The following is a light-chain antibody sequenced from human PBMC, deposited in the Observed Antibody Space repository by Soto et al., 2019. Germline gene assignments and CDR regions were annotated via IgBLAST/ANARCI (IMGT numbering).Light chain of an antibody. CDR2: EVT. CDR1: RRDVGGYNY. J-gene: IGLJ2*01. V-gene: IGLV2-14*01. CDR3: SSYTSSSTVV. Sequence: QSALTQPASVSGSPGQSITISCTGTRRDVGGYNYVSWYQQYPGKSPKLLIYEVTHRPSGVSNRFSGSKSGNTASLTISGLQSEDEADYYCSSYTSSSTVVFGGGTKLTVL.